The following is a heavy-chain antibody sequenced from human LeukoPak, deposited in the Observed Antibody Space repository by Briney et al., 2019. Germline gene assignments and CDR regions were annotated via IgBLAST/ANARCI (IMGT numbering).Heavy chain of an antibody. CDR3: ARVRISDDFWSGYYLFDY. Sequence: SQTLSLTCTVSGGSISSGSYYWSWIRQPAGKGLEWIGRIYTSGSTNYNPSLKSRVTISVDTSKNQFSLKLSSVTAADTAVYYCARVRISDDFWSGYYLFDYWGQGTLVTVSS. CDR1: GGSISSGSYY. J-gene: IGHJ4*02. V-gene: IGHV4-61*02. CDR2: IYTSGST. D-gene: IGHD3-3*01.